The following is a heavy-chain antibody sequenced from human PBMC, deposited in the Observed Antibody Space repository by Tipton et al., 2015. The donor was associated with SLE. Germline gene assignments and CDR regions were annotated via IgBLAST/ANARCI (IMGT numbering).Heavy chain of an antibody. CDR3: ARAGLEGATTPYYFDY. Sequence: TLSLTCTVSGGSISSHYWSWIRQPAGKGLEWIGRIYTSGSTSYNPSLKSRVTMSVDTSKNQFSLKLSSVTAADTAVYYCARAGLEGATTPYYFDYWGQGTLVTVSS. V-gene: IGHV4-4*07. J-gene: IGHJ4*02. CDR1: GGSISSHY. D-gene: IGHD1-26*01. CDR2: IYTSGST.